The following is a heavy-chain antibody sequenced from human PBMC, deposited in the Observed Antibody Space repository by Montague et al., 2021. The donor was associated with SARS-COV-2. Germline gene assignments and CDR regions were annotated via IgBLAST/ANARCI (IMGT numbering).Heavy chain of an antibody. CDR2: ISYDGSNK. V-gene: IGHV3-30*04. Sequence: SLRLSCAASGFTFSSYATHWVRQAPGKGLEWVAVISYDGSNKYYADSVKGRFTISRDNPKNTLYLQMNSLRAEDTAVYYCARDLAVVAATPFDYWGQGTLVTVSS. CDR1: GFTFSSYA. D-gene: IGHD2-15*01. J-gene: IGHJ4*02. CDR3: ARDLAVVAATPFDY.